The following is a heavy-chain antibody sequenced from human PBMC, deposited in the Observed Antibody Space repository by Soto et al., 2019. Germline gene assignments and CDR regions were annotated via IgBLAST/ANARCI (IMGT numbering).Heavy chain of an antibody. CDR1: GYTFTGYY. D-gene: IGHD1-1*01. V-gene: IGHV1-2*04. CDR2: INPNSGGT. Sequence: QVQLVQSGAEVKKPGASVKVSCKASGYTFTGYYMHWVRQAPGQGLEWMGWINPNSGGTNYAQKFQGWVTMTRDTSISTAYMELSRLRSDDTAVYYCARVATGTTGAGDYYYGMDVWGQGTTVTVSS. CDR3: ARVATGTTGAGDYYYGMDV. J-gene: IGHJ6*02.